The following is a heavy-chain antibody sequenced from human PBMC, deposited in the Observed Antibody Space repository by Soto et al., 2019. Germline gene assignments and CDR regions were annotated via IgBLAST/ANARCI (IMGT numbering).Heavy chain of an antibody. Sequence: ESGGGVVQPGRSLRLSCAASGFTFSSYGMHWVRQAPGKGLEWVAVISYDGSNKYYADSVKGRFTISRDNSKNTLYLQMNSLRAEDTAVYYCAKETRAVAGTIDFDYWGQGTLVTVSS. J-gene: IGHJ4*02. CDR2: ISYDGSNK. CDR3: AKETRAVAGTIDFDY. CDR1: GFTFSSYG. D-gene: IGHD6-19*01. V-gene: IGHV3-30*18.